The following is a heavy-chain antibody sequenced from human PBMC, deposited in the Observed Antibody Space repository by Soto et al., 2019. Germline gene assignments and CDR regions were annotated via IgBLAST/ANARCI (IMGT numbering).Heavy chain of an antibody. V-gene: IGHV3-33*01. Sequence: QPAWSMKLSCAASGCTFIDYGRHWVRHAPGKGLEWVAVIWYDGSNKYYADSVKGRFTISRDNSKNTLYLQMNSLRAEDTAVYYCARKDASSGYYYEADAFDIWGQGTMVTVSS. CDR1: GCTFIDYG. CDR2: IWYDGSNK. D-gene: IGHD3-22*01. CDR3: ARKDASSGYYYEADAFDI. J-gene: IGHJ3*02.